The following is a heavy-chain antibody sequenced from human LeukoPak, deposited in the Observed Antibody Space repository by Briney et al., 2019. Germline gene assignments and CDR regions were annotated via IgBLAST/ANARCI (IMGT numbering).Heavy chain of an antibody. D-gene: IGHD3-10*01. CDR2: ISGSGGST. CDR3: AKTKVPNYYGSGSYVDY. Sequence: GGSLRLSCAASGFTFSSYAMSWVRQAPGKGLEWVPAISGSGGSTYYADSVKGRFTISRDNSKNTLYLQMNSLRAEDTAIYYCAKTKVPNYYGSGSYVDYWGQGTLVTVSS. J-gene: IGHJ4*02. CDR1: GFTFSSYA. V-gene: IGHV3-23*01.